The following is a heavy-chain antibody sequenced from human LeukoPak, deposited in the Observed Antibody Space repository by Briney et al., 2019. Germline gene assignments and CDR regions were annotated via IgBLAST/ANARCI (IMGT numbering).Heavy chain of an antibody. CDR2: IYYSGST. CDR3: ARSGTGDYYFYGMNV. V-gene: IGHV4-30-4*01. J-gene: IGHJ6*02. D-gene: IGHD3/OR15-3a*01. CDR1: GGSISSDDYY. Sequence: ASETLSLTCTVSGGSISSDDYYWSWIRQPPGKGLEWIVYIYYSGSTYYNPSLKSRITISLDTSKNQFALELSSVTAADTAVYYCARSGTGDYYFYGMNVWGQGTTVTVSS.